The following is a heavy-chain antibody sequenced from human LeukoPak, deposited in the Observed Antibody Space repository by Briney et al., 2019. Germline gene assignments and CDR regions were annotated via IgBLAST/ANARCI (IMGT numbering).Heavy chain of an antibody. CDR3: AKDPYQTYREYGSARPDY. CDR2: INTDGGTT. D-gene: IGHD3-10*01. V-gene: IGHV3-64*01. CDR1: GFTFSTFA. Sequence: GGSLRLSCAASGFTFSTFAMQWVRQAPEKGLEYVSGINTDGGTTYYANPVKGRFTISRDNPKNTLYLQMGSLRVEDTAVYYCAKDPYQTYREYGSARPDYWGQGTLVTVSS. J-gene: IGHJ4*02.